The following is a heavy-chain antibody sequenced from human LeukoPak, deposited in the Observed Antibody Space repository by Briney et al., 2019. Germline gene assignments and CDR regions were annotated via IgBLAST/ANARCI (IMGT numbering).Heavy chain of an antibody. Sequence: SETLSLNCAVYSGPFSGFYWSWIRQPPGKGLEWIGEINHRGSTNYNPSLKSRVAISVDTSKNQFSLKLSSVTAADTAVYYCASVPRRYCSGGSCSKGGYYYYYMDVWGKGTTVTVSS. CDR3: ASVPRRYCSGGSCSKGGYYYYYMDV. CDR2: INHRGST. CDR1: SGPFSGFY. D-gene: IGHD2-15*01. V-gene: IGHV4-34*01. J-gene: IGHJ6*03.